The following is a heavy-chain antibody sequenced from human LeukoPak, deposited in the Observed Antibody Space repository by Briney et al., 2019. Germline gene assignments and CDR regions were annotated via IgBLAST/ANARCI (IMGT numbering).Heavy chain of an antibody. D-gene: IGHD2-21*01. CDR1: GYSFSDYW. CDR3: ARQRGNRMTKDCFDV. J-gene: IGHJ3*01. Sequence: GESLKISCKASGYSFSDYWIGWVRHMPGKGLEWMTIIYPDDSETRYSPSLQGQVTISADKSINTAYLQWSSLKASDTGMYYCARQRGNRMTKDCFDVWGQGTMVTVSS. CDR2: IYPDDSET. V-gene: IGHV5-51*01.